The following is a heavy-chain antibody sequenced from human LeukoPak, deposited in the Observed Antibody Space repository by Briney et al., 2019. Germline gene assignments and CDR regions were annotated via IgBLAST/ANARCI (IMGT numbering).Heavy chain of an antibody. J-gene: IGHJ4*02. Sequence: SSETPSLTCTVSGGSISSYYWSWIRQPPGKGLEWIGYIYYSGSTNYNPSLKSRVTISVDTSKNQFSLKLSSVTAADTAVYYCARRRSSGWYFDYWGQGTLVTVSS. CDR3: ARRRSSGWYFDY. V-gene: IGHV4-59*08. CDR2: IYYSGST. D-gene: IGHD6-19*01. CDR1: GGSISSYY.